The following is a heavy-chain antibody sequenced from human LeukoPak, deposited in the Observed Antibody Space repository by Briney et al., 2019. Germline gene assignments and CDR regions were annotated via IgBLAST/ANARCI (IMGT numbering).Heavy chain of an antibody. Sequence: PGGSLRLSRTASGFTFGDYAMSWFRQAPGKGLEWVGRIKGKTAAGAPDYVASVKGRFTISRDDSKNTLFLQMNSLKTEDTAVYYCITGDYDFWSGFYSPNHYFDYWGQGTLVTVSS. CDR1: GFTFGDYA. CDR2: IKGKTAAGAP. CDR3: ITGDYDFWSGFYSPNHYFDY. J-gene: IGHJ4*02. V-gene: IGHV3-15*01. D-gene: IGHD3-3*01.